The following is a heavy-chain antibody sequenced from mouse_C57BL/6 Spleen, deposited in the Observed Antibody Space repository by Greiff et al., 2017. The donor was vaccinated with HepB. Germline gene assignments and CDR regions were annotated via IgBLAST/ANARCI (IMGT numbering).Heavy chain of an antibody. D-gene: IGHD2-5*01. J-gene: IGHJ3*01. CDR2: ISNGGGST. CDR3: ARRCYSNPWFAY. V-gene: IGHV5-12*01. CDR1: GFTFSDYY. Sequence: EVKLLESGGGLVQPGGSLKLSCAASGFTFSDYYMYWVRQTPEKRLEWVAYISNGGGSTYYPDTVKGRFTISRDNAKNTLYLQMSRLKSEDAAMYYCARRCYSNPWFAYWGQGTLVTVSA.